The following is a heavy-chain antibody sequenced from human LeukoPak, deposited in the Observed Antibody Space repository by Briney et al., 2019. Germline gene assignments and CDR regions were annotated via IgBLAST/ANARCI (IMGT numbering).Heavy chain of an antibody. J-gene: IGHJ4*02. CDR1: GFTFSSYA. V-gene: IGHV3-30*01. Sequence: GGSLRLSCAASGFTFSSYAMHWVRQAPGKGLEWVAVISYDGSNKYYADSVKGRFTISRDNSKNTLYLQMNSLRAEDTAVYYCAREGYNWKDDSPVYWGQGTLVTVSS. D-gene: IGHD1-20*01. CDR3: AREGYNWKDDSPVY. CDR2: ISYDGSNK.